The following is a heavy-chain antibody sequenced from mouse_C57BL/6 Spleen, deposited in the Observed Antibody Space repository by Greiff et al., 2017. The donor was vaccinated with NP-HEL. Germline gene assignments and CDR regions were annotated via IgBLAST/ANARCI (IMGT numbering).Heavy chain of an antibody. V-gene: IGHV5-17*01. J-gene: IGHJ4*01. CDR3: ARGGGDYYAMDY. CDR1: GFTFSDYG. Sequence: EVNVVESGGGLVKPGGSLKLSCAASGFTFSDYGMHWVRQAPEKGLEWVAYISSGSSTIYYADTVKGRFTISRDNAKNTLFLQMTSLRSEDTAMYYCARGGGDYYAMDYWGQGTSVTVSS. CDR2: ISSGSSTI.